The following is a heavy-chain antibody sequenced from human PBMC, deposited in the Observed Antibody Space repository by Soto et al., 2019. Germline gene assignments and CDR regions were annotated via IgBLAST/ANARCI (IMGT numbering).Heavy chain of an antibody. CDR3: VRDGTKTLRDWFDP. D-gene: IGHD1-1*01. CDR2: IYATGTT. Sequence: SETLSLTCAVYGGSFSGYYWSWIRQPAGKGLEWIGRIYATGTTDYNPSLKSRVMMSVDTSKKQFSLKLRSVTAADTAVYYCVRDGTKTLRDWFDPWGQGISVTVSS. J-gene: IGHJ5*02. V-gene: IGHV4-59*10. CDR1: GGSFSGYY.